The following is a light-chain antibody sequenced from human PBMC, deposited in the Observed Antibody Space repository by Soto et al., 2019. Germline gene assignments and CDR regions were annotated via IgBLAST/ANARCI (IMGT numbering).Light chain of an antibody. CDR2: EVS. V-gene: IGLV2-14*01. CDR3: SSYTSISRHGGV. J-gene: IGLJ3*02. CDR1: SSDVGGYNY. Sequence: QSALTQPASVSGSPGQSITISCTGSSSDVGGYNYISWYQQHPGKAPKLIIYEVSNRPSGISSRFSGSKSANTASLTISGLQAEDEAEYYCSSYTSISRHGGVFGGGTKLTVL.